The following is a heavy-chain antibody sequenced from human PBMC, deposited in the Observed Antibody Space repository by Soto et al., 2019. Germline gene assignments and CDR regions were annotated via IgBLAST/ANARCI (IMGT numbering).Heavy chain of an antibody. CDR3: ARHGRQDSSYPRYFDY. CDR1: GGSINTDPYF. J-gene: IGHJ4*02. CDR2: ISYSGRI. V-gene: IGHV4-39*01. Sequence: SETLSLTCTVSGGSINTDPYFWGWIRQPPGKGPEWIGSISYSGRIHENPSLTSRLTMSVDTSKSQFSLSLSSVTAADTAVYYCARHGRQDSSYPRYFDYWGQGSLVTVSS. D-gene: IGHD3-16*02.